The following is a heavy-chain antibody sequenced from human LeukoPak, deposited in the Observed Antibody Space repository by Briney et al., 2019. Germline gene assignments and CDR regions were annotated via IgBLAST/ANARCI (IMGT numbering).Heavy chain of an antibody. CDR1: GFTFSSYE. CDR2: ISSSGGTI. Sequence: GGSLRLSCAASGFTFSSYEMNWVRQTPGKGLEWLSYISSSGGTIYYADSVKGRFTISRDNAKSSLYLQMNGLRAEDTAVYYCAKDMESYYGSGSYSYWGQGTLVTVSS. D-gene: IGHD3-10*01. V-gene: IGHV3-48*03. CDR3: AKDMESYYGSGSYSY. J-gene: IGHJ4*02.